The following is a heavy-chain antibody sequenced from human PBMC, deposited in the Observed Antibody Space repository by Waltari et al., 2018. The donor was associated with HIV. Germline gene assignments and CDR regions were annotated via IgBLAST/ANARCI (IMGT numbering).Heavy chain of an antibody. V-gene: IGHV3-9*01. D-gene: IGHD4-4*01. J-gene: IGHJ4*02. CDR2: ISWNSGSI. CDR1: GFTFDDYA. Sequence: EVQLVESGGGLVQPGRSLRLSCAASGFTFDDYAMHWVRQGGGKGLEWVSGISWNSGSIGYADSVKGRFTISRDNAKNSLYLQMNSLRAEDTALYYCAKDISLFYSNYGYFDYWGQGTLVTVSS. CDR3: AKDISLFYSNYGYFDY.